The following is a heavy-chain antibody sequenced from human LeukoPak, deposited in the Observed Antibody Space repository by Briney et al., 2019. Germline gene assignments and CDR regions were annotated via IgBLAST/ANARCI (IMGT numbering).Heavy chain of an antibody. CDR2: MNPNSGNT. CDR3: ARDVGDYVWGSYPSFFDY. Sequence: ASVKVSCKASGYTFTSYDINWVRQATGQGLEWMGWMNPNSGNTGYAQKLQGRVTMTTDTSTSTAYMELRSLRSDDTAVYYCARDVGDYVWGSYPSFFDYWGQGTLVTVSS. J-gene: IGHJ4*02. D-gene: IGHD3-16*01. V-gene: IGHV1-8*01. CDR1: GYTFTSYD.